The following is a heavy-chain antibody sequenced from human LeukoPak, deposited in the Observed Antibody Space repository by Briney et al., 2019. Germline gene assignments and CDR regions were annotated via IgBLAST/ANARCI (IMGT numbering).Heavy chain of an antibody. CDR2: INHSGST. V-gene: IGHV4-34*01. CDR1: GGSFSGYY. Sequence: SETLSLTCAVYGGSFSGYYWSWIRQPPGKGLEWIGEINHSGSTNYNPSLKSRVTISVDTSKNQFSLKLSSVTAADTAVYYCARDGPALSRIFAPDYYYYGMDVWGQGTTVTVS. J-gene: IGHJ6*02. CDR3: ARDGPALSRIFAPDYYYYGMDV.